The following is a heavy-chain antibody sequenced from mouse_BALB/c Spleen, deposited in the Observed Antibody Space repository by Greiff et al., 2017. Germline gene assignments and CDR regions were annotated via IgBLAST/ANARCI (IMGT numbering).Heavy chain of an antibody. V-gene: IGHV1-69*02. Sequence: QVQLQQSGAELVRPGASVKLSCKASGYTFTSYWINWVKQRPGQGLEWIGNIYPSDSYTNYNQKFKDKATLTVDKSSSTAYMQLSSPTSEDSAVYYCTRSKLGRNDYWGQGTTLTVSS. CDR1: GYTFTSYW. J-gene: IGHJ2*01. D-gene: IGHD4-1*01. CDR3: TRSKLGRNDY. CDR2: IYPSDSYT.